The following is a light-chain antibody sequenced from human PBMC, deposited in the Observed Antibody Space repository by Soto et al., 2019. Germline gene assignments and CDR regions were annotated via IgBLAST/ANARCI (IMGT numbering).Light chain of an antibody. J-gene: IGLJ3*02. CDR1: SSDVGAYNF. CDR2: NVS. V-gene: IGLV2-14*01. Sequence: QSALTQPASVSGSPGQSITISCTGTSSDVGAYNFVSWYQQHPGKAPKLMIYNVSNRPSGVSDRFSGSKSGNTASLTISGLQAEDEAGYYCSSYTTTSSIVFGGGTKVTVL. CDR3: SSYTTTSSIV.